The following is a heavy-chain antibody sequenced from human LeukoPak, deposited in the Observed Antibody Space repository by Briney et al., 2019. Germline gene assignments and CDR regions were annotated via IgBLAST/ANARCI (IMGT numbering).Heavy chain of an antibody. J-gene: IGHJ4*02. D-gene: IGHD3-3*01. CDR1: GYPFTSYY. CDR3: AREIFDSTSGVSQGFDY. Sequence: ASVKVSCKASGYPFTSYYVHWVRQAPGQGLEWMGTINPASGTTDNAPKFQGRVTMNADESSTTAYMELSSLRSGDTAVYFCAREIFDSTSGVSQGFDYWGQGTLVTVSS. V-gene: IGHV1-46*01. CDR2: INPASGTT.